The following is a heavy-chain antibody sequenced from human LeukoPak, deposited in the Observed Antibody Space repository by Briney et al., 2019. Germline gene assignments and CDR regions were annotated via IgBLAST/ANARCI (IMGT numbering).Heavy chain of an antibody. CDR2: ISGSGDNT. CDR3: AKGYSWNYGLDY. V-gene: IGHV3-23*01. Sequence: GGSLRLSCAASGFTFSSYALSWVRQAPGKGLEWVSAISGSGDNTYSADSVKGRFTISRDNSKKTLYLQMNSLRAEDTAVYYCAKGYSWNYGLDYWGQGTLVTVSS. CDR1: GFTFSSYA. D-gene: IGHD1-7*01. J-gene: IGHJ4*02.